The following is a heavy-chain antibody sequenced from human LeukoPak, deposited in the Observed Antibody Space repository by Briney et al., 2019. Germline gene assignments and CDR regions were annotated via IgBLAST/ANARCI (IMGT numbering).Heavy chain of an antibody. CDR3: ARSGRYFDWLLYYFDY. CDR2: ISYDGSNK. CDR1: GFTFSSYA. J-gene: IGHJ4*02. V-gene: IGHV3-30-3*01. Sequence: GGSLRLSCAASGFTFSSYAMHWVRQAPGKGLEWVAVISYDGSNKYYADSVKGRFTISRDNAKNSLYLQMNSLRAEDTAVYYCARSGRYFDWLLYYFDYWGQGTLVTVSS. D-gene: IGHD3-9*01.